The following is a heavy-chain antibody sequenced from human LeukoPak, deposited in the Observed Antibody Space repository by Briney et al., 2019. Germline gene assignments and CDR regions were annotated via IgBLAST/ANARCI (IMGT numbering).Heavy chain of an antibody. CDR3: ASSTTVTTNFDY. CDR2: IIPIFGTA. Sequence: ASVKVSCKASGGTFSSYAISWVRQAPGQGLEWMGGIIPIFGTANYAQKFQGRVTITTDESTSTAYMELSNLRSEDTAVYYCASSTTVTTNFDYWGQGTLVTVSS. V-gene: IGHV1-69*05. J-gene: IGHJ4*02. CDR1: GGTFSSYA. D-gene: IGHD4-17*01.